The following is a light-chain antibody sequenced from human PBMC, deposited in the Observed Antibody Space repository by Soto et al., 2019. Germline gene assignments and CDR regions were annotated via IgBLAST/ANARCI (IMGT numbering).Light chain of an antibody. CDR3: QQSYSTPRT. J-gene: IGKJ2*01. CDR2: AAS. Sequence: DIQMTQSPPSLSASVGDRVTITCRASQSISSYLNWYQQKPGKAPKLLIYAASSLQSGVPSRFSGSGSGTDFTLTISSLQPEDFATYYCQQSYSTPRTFGHGTKLEIK. V-gene: IGKV1-39*01. CDR1: QSISSY.